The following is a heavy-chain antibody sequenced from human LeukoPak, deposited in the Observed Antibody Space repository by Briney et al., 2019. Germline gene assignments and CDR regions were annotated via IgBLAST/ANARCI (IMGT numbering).Heavy chain of an antibody. J-gene: IGHJ5*02. CDR1: GFTFSSYG. V-gene: IGHV3-30*18. CDR3: SKDLTSDFGGGFDA. CDR2: ISVDGSNE. D-gene: IGHD3-10*01. Sequence: GGSLRLSCAASGFTFSSYGMHWVRQAPGKGLEWVAVISVDGSNEYYADSVKGRFTISRDNSKNTLYLQMNSLRPEDTAVYYCSKDLTSDFGGGFDAWGQGTLVTVSS.